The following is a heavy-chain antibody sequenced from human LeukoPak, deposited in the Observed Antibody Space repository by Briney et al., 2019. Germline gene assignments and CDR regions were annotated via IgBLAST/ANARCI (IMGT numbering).Heavy chain of an antibody. CDR2: IIPILGIA. CDR1: GGTFSSYA. D-gene: IGHD4-17*01. CDR3: ARESHDYGDTYY. J-gene: IGHJ4*02. Sequence: SVKVSCKASGGTFSSYAISWVRQAPGQGLEWMGRIIPILGIANYAQKFQGRVTITADKSTSTAYMELSSLRSEDTAVYYCARESHDYGDTYYWGQGTLVTVSS. V-gene: IGHV1-69*04.